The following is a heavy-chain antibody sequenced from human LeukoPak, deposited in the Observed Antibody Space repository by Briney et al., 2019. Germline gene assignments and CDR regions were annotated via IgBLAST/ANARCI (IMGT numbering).Heavy chain of an antibody. Sequence: PGGSLRLSCAASGFTLSGSAMHWVRQASGKGLEWVGRIRSKANSYATAYAASVKGRFTISRDDSKNTAYLQMNRLKTEDTAVYYCTSTPILDYGDYYVYWGQGTLVTVSS. D-gene: IGHD4-17*01. CDR2: IRSKANSYAT. CDR1: GFTLSGSA. J-gene: IGHJ4*02. V-gene: IGHV3-73*01. CDR3: TSTPILDYGDYYVY.